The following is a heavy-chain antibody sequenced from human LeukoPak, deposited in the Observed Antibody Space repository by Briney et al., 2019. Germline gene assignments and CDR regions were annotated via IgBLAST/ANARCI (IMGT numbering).Heavy chain of an antibody. CDR2: ISSSGSTI. CDR1: GFTFGDYY. CDR3: ARGSGYYYYYYMDV. J-gene: IGHJ6*03. V-gene: IGHV3-11*04. Sequence: GGSLRLSCAASGFTFGDYYMSWIRQAPGKGLEWVSYISSSGSTIYYADSVKGRFTISRDNAKNSLYLQMNSLRAEDTAVYYCARGSGYYYYYYMDVWGKGTTVTVSS.